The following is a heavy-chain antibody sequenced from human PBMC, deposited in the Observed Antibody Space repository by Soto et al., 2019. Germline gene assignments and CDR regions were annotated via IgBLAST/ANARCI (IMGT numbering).Heavy chain of an antibody. D-gene: IGHD1-20*01. CDR2: INPSGGST. Sequence: ASVKVSCKASGYTFTSYYMHWVRQAPGQGLEWMGIINPSGGSTSYAQKFQGRVTMTRDMSTSTAYMELSSLRSEDTAVYYCARTQGVYNWNDYWGQGTLVTVSS. CDR3: ARTQGVYNWNDY. V-gene: IGHV1-46*01. J-gene: IGHJ4*02. CDR1: GYTFTSYY.